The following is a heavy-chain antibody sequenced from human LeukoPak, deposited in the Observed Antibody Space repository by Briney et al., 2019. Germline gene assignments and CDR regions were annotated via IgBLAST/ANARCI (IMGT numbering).Heavy chain of an antibody. V-gene: IGHV3-23*01. Sequence: PGGSLRLSCAASGITFSSYAMSWVRQAPGKGLEWVSAISGSGGSTYYADSVKGRFTISRDNSKNTLYLQMNSLRAEDTAVYYCAKSQDDFWSGYPLFLDYWGQGTLVTVSS. CDR2: ISGSGGST. CDR1: GITFSSYA. D-gene: IGHD3-3*01. J-gene: IGHJ4*02. CDR3: AKSQDDFWSGYPLFLDY.